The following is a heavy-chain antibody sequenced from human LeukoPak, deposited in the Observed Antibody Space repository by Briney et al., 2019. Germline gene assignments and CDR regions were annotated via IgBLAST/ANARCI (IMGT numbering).Heavy chain of an antibody. V-gene: IGHV4-4*07. Sequence: SETLSLTCTVSGGSISSYYWSWIRQPAGKGLEWIGRIYTSGSTNYNPSLKSRVTISIDTSKNQFSLKLTSVTSADTAVFYCARGRGYSGYAYEYWGQGTLVTVSS. J-gene: IGHJ4*02. D-gene: IGHD5-12*01. CDR1: GGSISSYY. CDR3: ARGRGYSGYAYEY. CDR2: IYTSGST.